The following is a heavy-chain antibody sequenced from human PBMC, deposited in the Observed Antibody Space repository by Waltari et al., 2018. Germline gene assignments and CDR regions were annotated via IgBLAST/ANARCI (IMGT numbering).Heavy chain of an antibody. Sequence: EVQLVESGGGLVKPGGSLRLSCAASGFTLNYYSVNWVRQAPGKGREWVSFMGSSSRYIYYADSVKGRFTISRDNAKNSVDLQMNSLRAEDTAVYYCARASTTPNYYYYMDVWGKGTTVTISS. V-gene: IGHV3-21*01. CDR3: ARASTTPNYYYYMDV. J-gene: IGHJ6*03. CDR2: MGSSSRYI. CDR1: GFTLNYYS. D-gene: IGHD2-15*01.